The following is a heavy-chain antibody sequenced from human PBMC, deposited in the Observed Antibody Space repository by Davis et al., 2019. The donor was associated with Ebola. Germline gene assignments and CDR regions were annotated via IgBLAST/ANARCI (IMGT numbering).Heavy chain of an antibody. CDR1: GASISSNY. CDR2: IYYTGAT. Sequence: MPGGSLRPSCTVPGASISSNYWSWTRQPPGKGPEWIGYIYYTGATTYNPSLQSRVTISEDTSKNQFSLNLDSVTAADTAVYYCARSPDWNSQAGFDFWGRGALVTVSS. CDR3: ARSPDWNSQAGFDF. V-gene: IGHV4-59*01. J-gene: IGHJ4*02. D-gene: IGHD1-7*01.